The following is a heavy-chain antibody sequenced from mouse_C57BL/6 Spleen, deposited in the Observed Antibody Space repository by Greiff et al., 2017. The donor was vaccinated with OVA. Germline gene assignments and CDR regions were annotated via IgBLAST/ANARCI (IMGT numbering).Heavy chain of an antibody. CDR2: IWGDGST. CDR3: ASHYYGSSYYAMDY. V-gene: IGHV2-3*01. Sequence: VQGVESGPGLVAPSQSLSITCTVSGFSLTSYGVSWVRQPPGKGLEWLGVIWGDGSTNYHSAPISRLSISKDNSKSQVYLKLNSLQTDDTATSYCASHYYGSSYYAMDYWGQGTSVTVSS. D-gene: IGHD1-1*01. CDR1: GFSLTSYG. J-gene: IGHJ4*01.